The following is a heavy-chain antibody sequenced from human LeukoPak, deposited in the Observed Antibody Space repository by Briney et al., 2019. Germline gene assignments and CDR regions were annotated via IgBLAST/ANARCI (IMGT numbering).Heavy chain of an antibody. J-gene: IGHJ4*02. CDR3: ARGLSYAVAYGDC. CDR1: GFIFSDYW. D-gene: IGHD6-19*01. Sequence: QPGGSLGLSCAPSGFIFSDYWFHWVRQTPGQGLVWVAAINRDGTGTSHADSVRGRFTVSRDNAKNTLYLQLNSLRADDTAVYYCARGLSYAVAYGDCWGQGTLVTVSS. V-gene: IGHV3-74*01. CDR2: INRDGTGT.